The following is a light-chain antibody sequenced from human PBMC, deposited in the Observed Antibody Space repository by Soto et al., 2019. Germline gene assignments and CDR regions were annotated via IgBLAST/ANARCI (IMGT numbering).Light chain of an antibody. J-gene: IGKJ1*01. V-gene: IGKV1-5*03. Sequence: DIQTTQPPSTLSASVGDRVTITCRASQTISSWLAWYQQKPGKAPKLLIYKASTLKSGVPSRFSGSGSGTEFTLTISSLQPDDFATYYCQHYNSYSEAFGQGTKVDIK. CDR1: QTISSW. CDR2: KAS. CDR3: QHYNSYSEA.